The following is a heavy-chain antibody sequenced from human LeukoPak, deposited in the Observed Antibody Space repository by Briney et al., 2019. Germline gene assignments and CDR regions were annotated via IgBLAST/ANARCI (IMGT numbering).Heavy chain of an antibody. Sequence: PGGSLRLSCAASGFTFSSYGMHWVRQAPGKGLEWVAFIRYDGSNKYYADSVKGRFTISRDNSKNTLYLQMNSLRAEDTAMYYCAKRRSGSTIFGVVIHWGQGTLVTVSS. V-gene: IGHV3-30*02. J-gene: IGHJ4*02. D-gene: IGHD3-3*01. CDR3: AKRRSGSTIFGVVIH. CDR2: IRYDGSNK. CDR1: GFTFSSYG.